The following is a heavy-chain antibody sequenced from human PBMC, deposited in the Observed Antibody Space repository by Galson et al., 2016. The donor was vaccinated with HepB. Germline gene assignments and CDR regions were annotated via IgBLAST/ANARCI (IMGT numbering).Heavy chain of an antibody. Sequence: SLRLSCAASGFIFSRYWMTWVRQAPGKGLEWVANINQDGSVRYYVDSVKGRFTISRDNAKSSVYLQMSSLRAEDTAVYYCARAIGAADAYWGQGTLVIVAS. D-gene: IGHD6-13*01. J-gene: IGHJ4*02. CDR1: GFIFSRYW. V-gene: IGHV3-7*01. CDR3: ARAIGAADAY. CDR2: INQDGSVR.